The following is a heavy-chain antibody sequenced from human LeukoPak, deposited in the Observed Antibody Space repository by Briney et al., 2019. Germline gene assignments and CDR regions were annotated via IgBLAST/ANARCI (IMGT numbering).Heavy chain of an antibody. Sequence: PGGSLRLSCAASGFTFSSYWMNWVRQAPRKGLEWVANIKQDGSEKYYVDSVKGRFTISRDNAKNSLFLQMNSLRAEDTAVYYCARARSGSYSPTPAFDIWGQGTMVTVSS. V-gene: IGHV3-7*01. CDR2: IKQDGSEK. J-gene: IGHJ3*02. D-gene: IGHD1-26*01. CDR3: ARARSGSYSPTPAFDI. CDR1: GFTFSSYW.